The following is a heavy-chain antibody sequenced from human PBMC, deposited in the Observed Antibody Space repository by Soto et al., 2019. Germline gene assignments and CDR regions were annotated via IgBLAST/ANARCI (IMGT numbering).Heavy chain of an antibody. D-gene: IGHD3-22*01. V-gene: IGHV4-30-4*01. Sequence: SETLSLTCTVSGGSISSGDYYWSWIRQTPGKGLEWIGYIYYSGSTYYNPSLKSRVTISVDTSKNQFSLKLSSVTAADTAVYYCARGTYYYDSSGYYHTYYFDYWGQGTLVTVSS. CDR3: ARGTYYYDSSGYYHTYYFDY. CDR2: IYYSGST. J-gene: IGHJ4*02. CDR1: GGSISSGDYY.